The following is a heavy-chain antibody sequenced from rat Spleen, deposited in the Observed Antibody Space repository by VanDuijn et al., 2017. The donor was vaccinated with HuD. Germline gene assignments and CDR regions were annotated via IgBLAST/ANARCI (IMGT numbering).Heavy chain of an antibody. V-gene: IGHV5-29*01. CDR1: GFTFSSFW. J-gene: IGHJ4*01. CDR2: ISYDGSST. D-gene: IGHD1-4*01. Sequence: EVQLVESGGDLVQPGRSLKLSCVASGFTFSSFWMYWIRQAPTKGLEWVATISYDGSSTYYRDSVKGRFTGSRDNAKSTLYLQMDSLRAEDTATYYCARPDGYTYVMDAWGQGTSVTVSS. CDR3: ARPDGYTYVMDA.